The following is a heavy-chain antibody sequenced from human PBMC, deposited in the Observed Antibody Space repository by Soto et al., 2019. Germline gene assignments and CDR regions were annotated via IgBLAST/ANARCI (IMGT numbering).Heavy chain of an antibody. CDR3: ARVSGAVRNGYYYYYYGMDV. J-gene: IGHJ6*02. CDR1: GGSISSGDYY. D-gene: IGHD3-10*01. Sequence: SETLSLTCTVSGGSISSGDYYWSWIRQPPGKGLEWIGYIYYSGSTYYNPSLKSRVTISVDTSKNQFSLKLSSVTAADTAVYYCARVSGAVRNGYYYYYYGMDVWGQGTTVTVS. CDR2: IYYSGST. V-gene: IGHV4-30-4*01.